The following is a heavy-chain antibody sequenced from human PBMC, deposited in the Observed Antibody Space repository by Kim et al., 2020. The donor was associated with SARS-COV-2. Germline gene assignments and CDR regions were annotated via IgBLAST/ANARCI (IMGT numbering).Heavy chain of an antibody. CDR1: GGTFSSYA. J-gene: IGHJ4*02. D-gene: IGHD3-22*01. CDR3: ASGGPYHDTAY. CDR2: IIPILGIA. Sequence: SVKVSCKASGGTFSSYAISWVRQAPGQGLEWMGRIIPILGIANYAQKFQGRVTITADKSTSTAYMELSSLRSEDTAVYYCASGGPYHDTAYWGQGTLVTVSS. V-gene: IGHV1-69*04.